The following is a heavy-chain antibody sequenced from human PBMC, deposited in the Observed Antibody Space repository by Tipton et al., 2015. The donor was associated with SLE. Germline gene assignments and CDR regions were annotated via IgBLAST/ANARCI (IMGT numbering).Heavy chain of an antibody. CDR1: GGSMNDYY. V-gene: IGHV4-59*08. Sequence: GSLRLSCTVSGGSMNDYYWSWIRQPPGKGLEWIGYIYYTGSSNHNPSLKGRVTMSVDTSKNHFSLWLTSVTAADTAVYYCARHTTTEWFRLVMGASWFDPWGQGTLVTVSS. CDR3: ARHTTTEWFRLVMGASWFDP. J-gene: IGHJ5*02. CDR2: IYYTGSS. D-gene: IGHD6-19*01.